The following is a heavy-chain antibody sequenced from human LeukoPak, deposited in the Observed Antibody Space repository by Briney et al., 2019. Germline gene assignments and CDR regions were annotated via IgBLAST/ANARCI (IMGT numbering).Heavy chain of an antibody. CDR2: ISGSGGST. Sequence: GGSLRLSFAASGFTFSSYAMSWVRQAPGKGLEWVSAISGSGGSTYYADSVKGRFTISRDNSKNTLYLQMNSLRAEDTAVYYCAKHCPGTSCFRRAWFDPWGQGTLVTVSS. V-gene: IGHV3-23*01. J-gene: IGHJ5*02. CDR1: GFTFSSYA. D-gene: IGHD2-2*01. CDR3: AKHCPGTSCFRRAWFDP.